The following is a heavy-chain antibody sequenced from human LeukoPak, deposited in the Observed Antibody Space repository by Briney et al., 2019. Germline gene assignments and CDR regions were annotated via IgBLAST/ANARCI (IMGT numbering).Heavy chain of an antibody. CDR3: TTNRWSECFDY. Sequence: GGSLRLSCAASGFTFSNAWMSWVRQAPGGGLEWVGRIKSKTDGGTTDYAAPVKGRFTISRDDSKNTLYLQMNSLKTEDTAVYYCTTNRWSECFDYWGQGTLVTVSS. J-gene: IGHJ4*02. CDR1: GFTFSNAW. CDR2: IKSKTDGGTT. D-gene: IGHD3-3*01. V-gene: IGHV3-15*01.